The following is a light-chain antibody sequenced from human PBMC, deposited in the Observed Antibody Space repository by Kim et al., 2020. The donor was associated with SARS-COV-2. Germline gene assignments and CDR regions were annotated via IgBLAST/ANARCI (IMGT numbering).Light chain of an antibody. Sequence: QSALTQPASVSGSPGQSITISCSGTNTDIGSKNYVSWYQQLPGQAPQLIIYDVTDRPSGVSPRFSGSKSGNTASLTISGLQADDEADYYCSSYTLTNTWVFGGGTQLTVL. J-gene: IGLJ3*02. CDR1: NTDIGSKNY. CDR3: SSYTLTNTWV. V-gene: IGLV2-14*03. CDR2: DVT.